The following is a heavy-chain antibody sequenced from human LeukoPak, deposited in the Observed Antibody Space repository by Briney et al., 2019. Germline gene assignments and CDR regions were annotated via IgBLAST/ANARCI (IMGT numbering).Heavy chain of an antibody. J-gene: IGHJ6*03. V-gene: IGHV3-21*01. CDR1: GFTFSSYS. CDR3: ARDLGSSWSYSSGWYWDYYYMDV. CDR2: ISSSSSYI. D-gene: IGHD6-19*01. Sequence: GGSLRLSCAASGFTFSSYSMNWVRQAPGKGLEWVSSISSSSSYIYYADSVKGRFAISRDNAKNSLYLQMNSLRAEDTAVYYCARDLGSSWSYSSGWYWDYYYMDVWGKGTTVTVSS.